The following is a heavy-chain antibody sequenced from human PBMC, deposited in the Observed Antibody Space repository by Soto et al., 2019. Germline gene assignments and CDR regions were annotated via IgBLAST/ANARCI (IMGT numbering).Heavy chain of an antibody. CDR3: AREEGGPLDY. CDR2: ISSSGTT. J-gene: IGHJ4*01. V-gene: IGHV3-48*02. Sequence: GGSLRLSCEGSGFTFSAYAMNWVRQAPGKGLEWVSYISSSGTTYYADSVKGRFTISRDNAKNSLYLQMNSLRDEDTAVYYCAREEGGPLDYWGQGTLVTVSS. D-gene: IGHD3-16*01. CDR1: GFTFSAYA.